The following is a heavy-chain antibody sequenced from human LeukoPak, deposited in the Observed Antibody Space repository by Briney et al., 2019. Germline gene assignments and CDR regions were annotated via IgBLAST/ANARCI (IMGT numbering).Heavy chain of an antibody. CDR1: GFTFSSYA. CDR2: INTGGDST. J-gene: IGHJ4*02. Sequence: PGGSLRLSCAASGFTFSSYAMTWVRQAPGKGLQWVSTINTGGDSTFYADSVKGRFTISRDNSKNTLYLQMNSLRAEDTAVYYCAKAYYYASGSFHSHFDCWGQGTLVTVSS. V-gene: IGHV3-23*01. CDR3: AKAYYYASGSFHSHFDC. D-gene: IGHD3-10*01.